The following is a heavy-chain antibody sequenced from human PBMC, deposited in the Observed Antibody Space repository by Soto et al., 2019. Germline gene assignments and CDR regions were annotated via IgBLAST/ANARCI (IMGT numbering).Heavy chain of an antibody. CDR1: GYTFTSYD. J-gene: IGHJ4*02. V-gene: IGHV1-8*01. Sequence: ASVKVSCKASGYTFTSYDINWVRQATGQGLEWMGWMNPNSGNTGYAQKFQGRVTMTRNTSISTAYMELSSLRSEDTAVYYCARANLYSGYHIDYWGQGTLVTVSS. CDR2: MNPNSGNT. D-gene: IGHD5-12*01. CDR3: ARANLYSGYHIDY.